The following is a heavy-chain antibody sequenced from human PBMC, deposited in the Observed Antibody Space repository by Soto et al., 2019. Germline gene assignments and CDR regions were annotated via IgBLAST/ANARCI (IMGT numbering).Heavy chain of an antibody. V-gene: IGHV3-7*03. CDR3: ASLDSMAAARGY. Sequence: GGSLRLSCTGSGFTFSNYWISWVRQAPGKGLEWVANVRQDGVDKYYGDSVKGRFTISRDNAKNSLYLQMDSLRVEDTAVYYCASLDSMAAARGYWGQGTQVTVSS. CDR1: GFTFSNYW. J-gene: IGHJ4*02. CDR2: VRQDGVDK. D-gene: IGHD6-6*01.